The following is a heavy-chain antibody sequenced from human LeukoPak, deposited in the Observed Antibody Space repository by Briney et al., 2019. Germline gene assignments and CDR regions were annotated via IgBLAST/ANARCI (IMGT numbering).Heavy chain of an antibody. V-gene: IGHV3-23*01. J-gene: IGHJ4*02. CDR1: GFTFSSYA. Sequence: GGSLRLSCAASGFTFSSYAMSWVRQAPGKGLEWVSAISGSGGSTYYADSVKGRFTISRDNSKNTLYLQMNSLRAEDTAVYYCAKGHGYSYGPQNDYWGQGTLVTVSS. CDR3: AKGHGYSYGPQNDY. D-gene: IGHD5-18*01. CDR2: ISGSGGST.